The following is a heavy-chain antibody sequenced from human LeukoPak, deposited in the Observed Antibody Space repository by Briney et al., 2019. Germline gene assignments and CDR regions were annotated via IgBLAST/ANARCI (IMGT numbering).Heavy chain of an antibody. CDR1: GFTFSSYS. CDR3: ARDPADIVVVVAAAPDWFDP. V-gene: IGHV3-48*04. D-gene: IGHD2-15*01. Sequence: GGSLRLSCAASGFTFSSYSMNWVRQAPGKGLEWVSYISSSGSTIYYADSVKGRFTISRDNAKNSLYLQMNSLRAEDTAVYYCARDPADIVVVVAAAPDWFDPWGQGTLVTVSS. J-gene: IGHJ5*02. CDR2: ISSSGSTI.